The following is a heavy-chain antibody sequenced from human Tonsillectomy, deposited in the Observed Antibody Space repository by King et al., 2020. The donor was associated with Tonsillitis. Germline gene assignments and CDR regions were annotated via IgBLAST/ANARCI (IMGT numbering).Heavy chain of an antibody. J-gene: IGHJ2*01. D-gene: IGHD3-10*01. CDR3: ATSGGLSYYWYFDL. Sequence: VQLQESGPGLVKPSETLSLTCIVSGGSISSYYWSWIRQPPGKGLEWIGYIYYSGSTNYNPSLKSRVTMSVDTSKNQFSLNLSSVTAADTAVYYCATSGGLSYYWYFDLWGRGTLVTVSS. CDR1: GGSISSYY. V-gene: IGHV4-59*08. CDR2: IYYSGST.